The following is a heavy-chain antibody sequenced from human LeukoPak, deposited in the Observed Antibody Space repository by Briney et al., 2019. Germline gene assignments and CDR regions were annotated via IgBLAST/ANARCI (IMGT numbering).Heavy chain of an antibody. J-gene: IGHJ4*02. CDR2: IYISGTT. Sequence: SETLSLTCTVSGGSISSHYWSWIRQPAGKGLVWIRRIYISGTTNYNPTLRSRVTLSLDTSQNQFFLKLTSVKAADTGVYYCAGVSNGHDYWGQGTLVTVSS. CDR3: AGVSNGHDY. V-gene: IGHV4-4*07. D-gene: IGHD3-22*01. CDR1: GGSISSHY.